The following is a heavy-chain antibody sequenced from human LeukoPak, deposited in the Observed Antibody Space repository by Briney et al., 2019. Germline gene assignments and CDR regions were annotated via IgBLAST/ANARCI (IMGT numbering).Heavy chain of an antibody. V-gene: IGHV3-48*02. CDR3: ARDVRFVSSSYGLDY. CDR2: ISSSSTI. D-gene: IGHD5-18*01. CDR1: GFTFSSYS. Sequence: GGSLRLSCAASGFTFSSYSMNWVRQAPGKGLEWVSYISSSSTIYYADSVKGRFTISRDNAKNSLYLQMNSLRDEDTAVYYCARDVRFVSSSYGLDYWGQGTLVTVSS. J-gene: IGHJ4*02.